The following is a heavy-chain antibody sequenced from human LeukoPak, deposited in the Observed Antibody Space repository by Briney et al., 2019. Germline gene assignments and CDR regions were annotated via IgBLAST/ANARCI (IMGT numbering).Heavy chain of an antibody. CDR3: ARDRCNWNYGKDV. Sequence: GGSLRLSCAASGFTVSSNYMSCVRQAPGKGLEWVSVIYSGGSTYYADSVKGRFTISRDNSKNTLYLQMNSLRAEDTAVYYCARDRCNWNYGKDVWGQGTTVTVSS. CDR2: IYSGGST. J-gene: IGHJ6*02. CDR1: GFTVSSNY. D-gene: IGHD1-20*01. V-gene: IGHV3-66*01.